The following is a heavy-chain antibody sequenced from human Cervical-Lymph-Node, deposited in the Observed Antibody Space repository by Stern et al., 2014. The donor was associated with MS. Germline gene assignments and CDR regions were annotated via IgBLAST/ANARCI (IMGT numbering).Heavy chain of an antibody. CDR2: INGDNGNT. CDR3: ARAGYCSPSTCSDAFDI. J-gene: IGHJ3*02. CDR1: GYSFISHA. V-gene: IGHV1-3*01. D-gene: IGHD2-15*01. Sequence: QLVQSGAEVKDPGASVKVSCKASGYSFISHAMHWVRQAPGQTFEWMGWINGDNGNTKYSQKLQGRVTITRDKTTSTAYMELSSLTSEDTAVYYCARAGYCSPSTCSDAFDIWGQGTMVTVSS.